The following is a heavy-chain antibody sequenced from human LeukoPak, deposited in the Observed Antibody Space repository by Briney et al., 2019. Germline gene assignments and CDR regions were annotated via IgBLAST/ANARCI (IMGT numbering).Heavy chain of an antibody. CDR2: ISSSSTI. Sequence: GGSLRLSCAASGFTFSSYSMNWVRQAPGKGLEWVSYISSSSTIYYADSVKGRFTISRDNAKNSLYLQMNSLRAEDTAVYYCARDRRSPGLFDYWGQGTLVTVSS. J-gene: IGHJ4*02. CDR1: GFTFSSYS. D-gene: IGHD1-14*01. CDR3: ARDRRSPGLFDY. V-gene: IGHV3-48*01.